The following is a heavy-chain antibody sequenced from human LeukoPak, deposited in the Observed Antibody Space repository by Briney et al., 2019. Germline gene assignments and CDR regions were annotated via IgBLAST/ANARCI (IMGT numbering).Heavy chain of an antibody. J-gene: IGHJ3*02. CDR2: MDFDGRI. CDR3: ARDHSADYSHAFDS. Sequence: GGALRLSCAVSGFTVSVNYMTWVRQAPGRGLEWVSSMDFDGRISYPDSVKGRFSISRDHSKNALYLQMNSLRAEDTAVYYCARDHSADYSHAFDSWGQGTVVTVSS. D-gene: IGHD1-26*01. CDR1: GFTVSVNY. V-gene: IGHV3-66*01.